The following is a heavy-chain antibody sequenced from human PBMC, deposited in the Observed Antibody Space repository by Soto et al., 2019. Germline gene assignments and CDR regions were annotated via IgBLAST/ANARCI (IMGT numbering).Heavy chain of an antibody. CDR3: AKEPPGTDNCFEY. CDR2: INGSGGNT. CDR1: GFSFSSHA. Sequence: GFLRLPCEPAGFSFSSHAMSWVRQAPGGGLEWVSDINGSGGNTKYADSVKGRLTISRDNSKNTLNRQMNSLRAEYTAAYFWAKEPPGTDNCFEYWGQGTLVTVSS. V-gene: IGHV3-23*01. D-gene: IGHD1-1*01. J-gene: IGHJ4*02.